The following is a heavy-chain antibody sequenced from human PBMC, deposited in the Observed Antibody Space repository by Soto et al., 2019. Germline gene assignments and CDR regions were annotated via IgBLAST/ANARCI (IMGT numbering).Heavy chain of an antibody. V-gene: IGHV3-23*01. CDR1: GFAFSSYS. Sequence: EVQLLESGGGLVQPGGSLRLSCAASGFAFSSYSLSWVCRAPGKGLEWVSGISGTGYSRYYIDSVKGRFTISRDNSKNSVYLQSNSLRVEDTAVYCCARSLGNRWNGSYFYYWGQGTLVPVSS. J-gene: IGHJ4*02. D-gene: IGHD1-1*01. CDR2: ISGTGYSR. CDR3: ARSLGNRWNGSYFYY.